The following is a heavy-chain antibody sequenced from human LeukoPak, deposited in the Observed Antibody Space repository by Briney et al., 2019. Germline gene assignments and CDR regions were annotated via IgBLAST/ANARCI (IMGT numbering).Heavy chain of an antibody. D-gene: IGHD5-24*01. CDR2: IYHSGST. CDR3: ARTRDGYNQYYFDY. J-gene: IGHJ4*02. CDR1: GGSISSGGYS. Sequence: SQTLSLTCAVSGGSISSGGYSWSWIRQPPGKGLKWIGYIYHSGSTYYNPSLKSRVTISVDRSKNQFSLKLSSVTAADTAVYYCARTRDGYNQYYFDYWGQGTLVTVSS. V-gene: IGHV4-30-2*01.